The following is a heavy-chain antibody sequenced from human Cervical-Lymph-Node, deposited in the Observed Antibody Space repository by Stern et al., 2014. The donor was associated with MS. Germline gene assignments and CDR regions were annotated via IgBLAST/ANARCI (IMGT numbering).Heavy chain of an antibody. CDR2: INPHTGDT. CDR3: TRGRGTLLYLH. J-gene: IGHJ4*02. Sequence: QVQLGQSGAALRKPGASVEVSCEASGYNFIDYYIHWVRQAPGQGLAWVGWINPHTGDTRYAQKFLGRVAMTRDTSINTAYLELNSLTSDDTAFYYCTRGRGTLLYLHWGQGTLITVSS. V-gene: IGHV1-2*02. CDR1: GYNFIDYY. D-gene: IGHD2-15*01.